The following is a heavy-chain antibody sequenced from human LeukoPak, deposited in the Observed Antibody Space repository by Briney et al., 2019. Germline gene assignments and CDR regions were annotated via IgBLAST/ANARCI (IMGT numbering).Heavy chain of an antibody. CDR1: GFTFSSYS. CDR3: AREPRPSHGMDV. Sequence: GGSLRLSCAASGFTFSSYSMNWVRQAPGKGLEWVSSISSSSSYIYYADSVKGRFTISRDNAKNSLYLQTNSLRAEDTAVYYCAREPRPSHGMDVWGQGTTVTVSS. J-gene: IGHJ6*02. CDR2: ISSSSSYI. V-gene: IGHV3-21*01.